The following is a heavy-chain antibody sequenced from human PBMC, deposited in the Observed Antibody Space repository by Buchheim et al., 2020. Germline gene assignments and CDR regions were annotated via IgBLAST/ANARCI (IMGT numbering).Heavy chain of an antibody. CDR1: GGTFSSYA. V-gene: IGHV1-69*04. J-gene: IGHJ6*02. Sequence: QVQLVQSGAEVKKPGSSVKVSCKASGGTFSSYAISWVRQAPGQGLEWMGRIIPILGIANYAQKFQGRVTITADKSTSTAYMELSSLRSEDTAVYYCARDKTMFRGVPQDHYDSIDVWGQGTT. CDR2: IIPILGIA. D-gene: IGHD3-10*01. CDR3: ARDKTMFRGVPQDHYDSIDV.